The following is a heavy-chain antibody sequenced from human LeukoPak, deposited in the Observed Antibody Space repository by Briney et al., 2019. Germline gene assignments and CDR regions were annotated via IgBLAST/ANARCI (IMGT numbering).Heavy chain of an antibody. CDR3: AKGTVVTPGFIDY. D-gene: IGHD4-23*01. J-gene: IGHJ4*02. V-gene: IGHV3-30*14. CDR1: GFTFSSYV. CDR2: ISYVGSNK. Sequence: GGSLRLSCAASGFTFSSYVMHWVRQAPGKGLAWVALISYVGSNKYYADSVKGRFTISRDSSKNTLYLQMNSLSAEDTAVYYFAKGTVVTPGFIDYWGQGTPATVSS.